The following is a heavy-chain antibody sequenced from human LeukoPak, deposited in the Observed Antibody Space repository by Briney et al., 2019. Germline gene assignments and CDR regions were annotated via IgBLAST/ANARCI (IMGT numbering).Heavy chain of an antibody. Sequence: TSETLSLTCGVHGGSSSGYQWSWIRHYPGKGLEWIGEISHTGSTKYNPSLKSRVTISGDTSKNQFSLKLTSVTAADTAVYYCAGAVVMTPMGFWYFDLWGRGILVTISS. CDR1: GGSSSGYQ. CDR3: AGAVVMTPMGFWYFDL. D-gene: IGHD2-21*02. J-gene: IGHJ2*01. V-gene: IGHV4-34*01. CDR2: ISHTGST.